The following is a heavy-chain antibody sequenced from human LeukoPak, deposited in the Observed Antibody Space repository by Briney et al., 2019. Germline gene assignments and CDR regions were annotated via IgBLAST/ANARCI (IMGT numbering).Heavy chain of an antibody. D-gene: IGHD3-9*01. Sequence: SETLSLTCTVSGGSISSSSYYWGWIRQPPGKGLEWIGSIYYSGSTYYNPSLKSRVTISVDTSKNQFSLKLSSVTAADTAVYYCARRGFDWLSAPYYYYYYMDVWGKGTTVTVSS. CDR3: ARRGFDWLSAPYYYYYYMDV. CDR1: GGSISSSSYY. J-gene: IGHJ6*03. V-gene: IGHV4-39*07. CDR2: IYYSGST.